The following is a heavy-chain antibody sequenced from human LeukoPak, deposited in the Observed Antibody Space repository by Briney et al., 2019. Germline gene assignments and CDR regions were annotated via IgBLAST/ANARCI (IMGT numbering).Heavy chain of an antibody. V-gene: IGHV3-30*01. J-gene: IGHJ3*02. D-gene: IGHD1-14*01. CDR2: ISYDGSNK. CDR3: ATGGRGYAFDI. Sequence: PGGSLRLSCAASGFTFSSYAMHWVRQAPGKGLEWVAVISYDGSNKYYADSVKGRFTISRDNSKNTLYLQMNSLRAEDTAVYYCATGGRGYAFDIWGQGTMVTVSS. CDR1: GFTFSSYA.